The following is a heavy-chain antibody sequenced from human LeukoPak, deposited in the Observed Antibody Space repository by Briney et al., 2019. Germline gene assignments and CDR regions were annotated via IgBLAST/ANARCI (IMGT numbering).Heavy chain of an antibody. CDR1: GFTFSSSW. J-gene: IGHJ4*02. Sequence: GGSLRLSCAVSGFTFSSSWMHWVRQAPGKGLVWVSHIKTDGSTTAYADSVKGRFTISRDNTKNTLYLQMNSLRAEDTAVYYCASSLGPLTEYWGQGTLVTVSS. D-gene: IGHD3-16*01. CDR2: IKTDGSTT. CDR3: ASSLGPLTEY. V-gene: IGHV3-74*01.